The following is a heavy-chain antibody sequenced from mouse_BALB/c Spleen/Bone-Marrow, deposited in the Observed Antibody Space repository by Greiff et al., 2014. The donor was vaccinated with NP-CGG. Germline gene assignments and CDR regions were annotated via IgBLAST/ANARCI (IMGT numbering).Heavy chain of an antibody. J-gene: IGHJ1*01. V-gene: IGHV1-18*01. CDR3: AGEVRPHWYFDV. CDR1: GYSFTGYT. Sequence: EVKLMESGPELVKPGASMKTSCKASGYSFTGYTMNWVKQSHGKNLEWIGLINPYNGGTSYNQKFKGKATLTVDKSSSTAYMELLSLTSEDSAVYYCAGEVRPHWYFDVWGAGTTVTVSS. CDR2: INPYNGGT. D-gene: IGHD2-14*01.